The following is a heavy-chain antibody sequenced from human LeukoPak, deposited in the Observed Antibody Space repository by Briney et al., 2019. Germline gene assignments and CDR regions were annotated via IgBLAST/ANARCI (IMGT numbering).Heavy chain of an antibody. J-gene: IGHJ4*02. D-gene: IGHD2-21*01. V-gene: IGHV3-53*01. CDR3: ANGDGYLQPY. CDR1: GFSVSGKF. CDR2: IHYDGKI. Sequence: PGGSLRLSCAASGFSVSGKFMSWVRQAPGKGLEWVSIIHYDGKIRYAGSVGGRFTIYRDDSENTLFLQMNSLRVDDTAVYFCANGDGYLQPYWGQGTLVTVSS.